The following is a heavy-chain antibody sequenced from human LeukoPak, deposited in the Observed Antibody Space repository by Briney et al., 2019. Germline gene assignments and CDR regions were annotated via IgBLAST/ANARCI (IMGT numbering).Heavy chain of an antibody. V-gene: IGHV3-74*01. Sequence: GGSLRLSCVASGFTFSSDFMHWIRHAPGEGLMWVSQISGDETYTNYADSVKGRFTISRDNAKNTLYLQMNSLRAEDTAIYYCVREDNAFNIWGQGTLVTVSS. CDR1: GFTFSSDF. CDR3: VREDNAFNI. J-gene: IGHJ3*02. CDR2: ISGDETYT.